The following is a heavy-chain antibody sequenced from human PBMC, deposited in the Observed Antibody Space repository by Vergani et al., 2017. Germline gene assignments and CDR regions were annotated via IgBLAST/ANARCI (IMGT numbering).Heavy chain of an antibody. CDR1: GFTVSSNY. CDR2: IYSGGST. V-gene: IGHV3-53*04. Sequence: VQLVESGGGLVQPGGSLRLSCAASGFTVSSNYMSWVRQAPGKGLEWVSVIYSGGSTYYADSVKGRFTISRHNSKNTLYLQMNSLRAEDTAVYYCARGGLDMATNSFYYFDYWGQGTLVTVSS. D-gene: IGHD5-24*01. J-gene: IGHJ4*02. CDR3: ARGGLDMATNSFYYFDY.